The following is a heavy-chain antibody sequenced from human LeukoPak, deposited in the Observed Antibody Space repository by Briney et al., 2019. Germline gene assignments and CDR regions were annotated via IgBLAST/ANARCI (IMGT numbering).Heavy chain of an antibody. Sequence: GGSLRLSCAASGFTFSSYEMNWVRQAPGKGLEWVSYISSTGSTIYYADSVKGRFTISRDNAKNSLYLQMNSLRAEDTAVYYCAREKRCNWFDPWGQGTLVTVSS. V-gene: IGHV3-48*03. D-gene: IGHD5-24*01. CDR2: ISSTGSTI. CDR1: GFTFSSYE. J-gene: IGHJ5*02. CDR3: AREKRCNWFDP.